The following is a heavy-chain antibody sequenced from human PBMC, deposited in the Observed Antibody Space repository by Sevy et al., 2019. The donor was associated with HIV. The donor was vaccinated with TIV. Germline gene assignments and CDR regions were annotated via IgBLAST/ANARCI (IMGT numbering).Heavy chain of an antibody. CDR3: ARGGGGGYSGYDLGAFDI. J-gene: IGHJ3*02. CDR1: GGSISSYY. V-gene: IGHV4-59*01. D-gene: IGHD5-12*01. Sequence: SETLSLTCTVSGGSISSYYWSWIRQPPGKGLEWIGYIYYSGSTNYNPSLKSRVTISVDTSKNQFSLKLSSVTAADTAVYYGARGGGGGYSGYDLGAFDIWGQGTMVTVSS. CDR2: IYYSGST.